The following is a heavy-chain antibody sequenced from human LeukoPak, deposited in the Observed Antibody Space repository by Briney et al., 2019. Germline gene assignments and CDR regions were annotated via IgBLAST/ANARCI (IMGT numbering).Heavy chain of an antibody. CDR2: ISYDGDNE. V-gene: IGHV3-30-3*01. CDR1: GFTFSNFA. J-gene: IGHJ6*02. Sequence: GGSLRLSCAASGFTFSNFAMHWVRQAPGKGLKWVAVISYDGDNEYYADSVKGQFTISRDNSKDRLYLQMNSLRPEDTAMYYCARVRGGRSWYYYGMDVWGRGTTVTVSS. D-gene: IGHD3-16*01. CDR3: ARVRGGRSWYYYGMDV.